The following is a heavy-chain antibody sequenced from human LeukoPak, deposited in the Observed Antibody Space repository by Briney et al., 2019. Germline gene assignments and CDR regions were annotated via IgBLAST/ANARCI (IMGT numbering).Heavy chain of an antibody. CDR1: GASINNNF. CDR2: IYSSGSA. J-gene: IGHJ5*02. CDR3: ARLRDNTHNWFDP. D-gene: IGHD2-15*01. V-gene: IGHV4-59*08. Sequence: PSETLSLTCTVSGASINNNFWTWIRQPPGKGLEWIGYIYSSGSANYNPSLKSRVIISGDTSKNQISLKLRSVTAADTAVYYCARLRDNTHNWFDPWGQGTLVTVSS.